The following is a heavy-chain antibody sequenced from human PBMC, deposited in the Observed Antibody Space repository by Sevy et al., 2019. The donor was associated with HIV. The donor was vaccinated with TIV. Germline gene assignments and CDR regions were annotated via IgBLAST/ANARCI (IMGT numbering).Heavy chain of an antibody. CDR3: AGGGIRGCDY. D-gene: IGHD6-19*01. V-gene: IGHV3-7*01. CDR1: GFTFSNYW. CDR2: IKQEGTDK. J-gene: IGHJ4*02. Sequence: GGSLRLSCAASGFTFSNYWMSWVRQAPGKGLEWVANIKQEGTDKYYVDSVKGRFTISRDYAKNSLYLQMNSLRAEDTGLYYCAGGGIRGCDYWGQGTLVTVSS.